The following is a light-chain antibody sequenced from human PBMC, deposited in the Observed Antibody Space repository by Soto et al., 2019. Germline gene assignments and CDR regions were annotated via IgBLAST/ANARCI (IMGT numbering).Light chain of an antibody. J-gene: IGKJ1*01. CDR2: GAS. Sequence: EIVMTQSPATLSVSPGERATLSCRASQSVSSNLAWYQQKPGQAPRLLIYGASTRATGFPARFSGSGSGTEFTLTISSLQSEDLAVYYCQQYNNGWTFGQGTKVEIK. V-gene: IGKV3-15*01. CDR3: QQYNNGWT. CDR1: QSVSSN.